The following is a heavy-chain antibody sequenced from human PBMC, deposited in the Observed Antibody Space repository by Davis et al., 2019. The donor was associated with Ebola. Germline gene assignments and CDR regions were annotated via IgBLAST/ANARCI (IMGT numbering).Heavy chain of an antibody. V-gene: IGHV4-34*01. CDR3: ARLLMVAGKFDY. D-gene: IGHD2-15*01. CDR2: INQSGST. CDR1: GGSFSGYY. J-gene: IGHJ4*02. Sequence: MPSETLSLTCAVFGGSFSGYYWSWVRQPPGEGLEWIGEINQSGSTNYNPSLKSRVTISVDTSKNQFSLKLSSVTAADTAVYYCARLLMVAGKFDYWGQGTLVTVSS.